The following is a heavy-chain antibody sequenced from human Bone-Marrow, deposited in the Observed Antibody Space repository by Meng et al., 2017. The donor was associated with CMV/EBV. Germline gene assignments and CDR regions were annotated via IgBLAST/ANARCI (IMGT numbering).Heavy chain of an antibody. Sequence: GESLKISCVASGFTLSTHWMHWVRQAPGKGLVWVSRINPDGSSTSYADSVEGRFTISRDNAKNTLYLQMNSLRAEDTAVYYCARADSIVVVPAAMALGYYYGMDVWGQGTTVTVSS. CDR1: GFTLSTHW. V-gene: IGHV3-74*01. CDR3: ARADSIVVVPAAMALGYYYGMDV. D-gene: IGHD2-2*01. J-gene: IGHJ6*02. CDR2: INPDGSST.